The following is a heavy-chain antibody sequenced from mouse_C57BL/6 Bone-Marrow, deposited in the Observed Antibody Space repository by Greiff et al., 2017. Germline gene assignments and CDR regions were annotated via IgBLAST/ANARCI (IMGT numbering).Heavy chain of an antibody. CDR3: AREGWLPPSAY. CDR2: ISDGGSYT. CDR1: GFTFSSYA. V-gene: IGHV5-4*01. J-gene: IGHJ3*01. Sequence: EVMLVESGGGLVKPGGSLKLSCAASGFTFSSYAMSWVRQTPEKRLEWVATISDGGSYTYYPDNVKGRFTISRDNAKNNLYLQMSHLKSEDTAMXYCAREGWLPPSAYWGQGTLVTVSA. D-gene: IGHD2-3*01.